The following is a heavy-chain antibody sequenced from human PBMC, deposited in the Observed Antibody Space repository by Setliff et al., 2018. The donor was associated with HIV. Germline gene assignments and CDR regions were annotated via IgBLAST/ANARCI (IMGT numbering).Heavy chain of an antibody. CDR3: ARDFGGYCSSMSCPGLFDP. CDR1: GGTFSSYA. D-gene: IGHD2-2*01. Sequence: SVKVSCKASGGTFSSYAISWVRQAPGQGLEWMGGIIPIFGIANYAQKFQGRVTITTDESTSTAYMELSGLRSEDTAVYYCARDFGGYCSSMSCPGLFDPWGQGTLVTVSS. J-gene: IGHJ5*02. CDR2: IIPIFGIA. V-gene: IGHV1-69*05.